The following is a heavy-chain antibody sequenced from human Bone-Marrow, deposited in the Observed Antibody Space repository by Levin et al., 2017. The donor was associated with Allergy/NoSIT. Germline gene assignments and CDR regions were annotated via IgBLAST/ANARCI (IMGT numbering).Heavy chain of an antibody. V-gene: IGHV3-9*01. CDR2: VSWNSGNI. CDR1: GFTFAGYA. D-gene: IGHD6-6*01. Sequence: GGSLRLSCAASGFTFAGYAMHWVRQAPGKGPEWVSSVSWNSGNIYYADSLKGRFTLSRDNAKNSLYLQLSSLRSDDKALYYCAQAGTYSSSSGAFDLWGPGTMVTVSS. CDR3: AQAGTYSSSSGAFDL. J-gene: IGHJ3*01.